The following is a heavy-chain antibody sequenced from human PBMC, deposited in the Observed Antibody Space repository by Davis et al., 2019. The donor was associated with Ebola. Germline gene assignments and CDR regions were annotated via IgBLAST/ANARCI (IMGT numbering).Heavy chain of an antibody. CDR2: IYDSGRT. V-gene: IGHV4-59*11. CDR3: AERGGSV. CDR1: DGSISSHY. J-gene: IGHJ4*02. D-gene: IGHD3-16*01. Sequence: PSETLSLTCTFSDGSISSHYWNWIRQPPGKGLEWVGIIYDSGRTHYNPSLKSRVSISADTSKNQFSLNLSSLTAADTAVYYCAERGGSVWGQGTLVTVSS.